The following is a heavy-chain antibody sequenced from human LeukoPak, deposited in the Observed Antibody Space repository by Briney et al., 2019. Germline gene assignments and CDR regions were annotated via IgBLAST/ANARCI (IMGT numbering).Heavy chain of an antibody. CDR1: GEPFSGYF. J-gene: IGHJ6*02. V-gene: IGHV4-34*01. CDR2: SNHFGST. D-gene: IGHD5-18*01. Sequence: PSETLSLTCAVSGEPFSGYFWTWIRKPPGKGLEWIGESNHFGSTDYNPFLKSRVTISVDTSKKQFSLNVRSVTDADTGVYFCARGRLQLWSFPLPYNHYAIDVWGQGTTVTVSS. CDR3: ARGRLQLWSFPLPYNHYAIDV.